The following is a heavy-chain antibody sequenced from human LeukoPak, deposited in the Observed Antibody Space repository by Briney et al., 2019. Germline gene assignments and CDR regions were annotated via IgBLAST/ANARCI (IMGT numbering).Heavy chain of an antibody. CDR1: GFTFSTYS. Sequence: PGGSLRLSCSASGFTFSTYSMHWVRQAPGKGLEYVSAITGNGGSTNYADSVKGRFTISRDNSKNTLYLQMSSPRVEDTAVYYCVKDLFGSGSYKWFDPWGQGTLVSVSS. J-gene: IGHJ5*02. CDR3: VKDLFGSGSYKWFDP. V-gene: IGHV3-64D*06. D-gene: IGHD3-10*01. CDR2: ITGNGGST.